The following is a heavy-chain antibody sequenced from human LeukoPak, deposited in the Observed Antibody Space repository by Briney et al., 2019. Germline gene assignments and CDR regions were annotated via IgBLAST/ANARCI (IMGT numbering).Heavy chain of an antibody. J-gene: IGHJ4*02. V-gene: IGHV1-69*05. D-gene: IGHD4/OR15-4a*01. CDR2: IIPMFGTA. CDR3: ARPGVGSGRYGAFDI. CDR1: GGTFSSYP. Sequence: SVKVSCKVSGGTFSSYPISCVRQAPGQGLEWMGGIIPMFGTANYAQKFQGRFTITTDESTSTAYMELSSLRSEDTAVYYCARPGVGSGRYGAFDIWGQGTLVTVSS.